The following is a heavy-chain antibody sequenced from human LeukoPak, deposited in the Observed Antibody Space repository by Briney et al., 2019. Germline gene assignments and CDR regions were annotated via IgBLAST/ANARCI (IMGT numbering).Heavy chain of an antibody. J-gene: IGHJ4*02. D-gene: IGHD5-18*01. Sequence: QPGGSLRLSCAASGFTFSSYGMPWVRQAPGKGLEWVAVISYDGSNKYYADSVKGRFTISRDNSKNTLYLQMNSLRAEDTAVYYCAKAGYSYGDDYWGQGTLVTVSS. CDR2: ISYDGSNK. CDR1: GFTFSSYG. V-gene: IGHV3-30*18. CDR3: AKAGYSYGDDY.